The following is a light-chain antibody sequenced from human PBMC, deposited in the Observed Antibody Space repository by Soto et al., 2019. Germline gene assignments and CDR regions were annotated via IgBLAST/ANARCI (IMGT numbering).Light chain of an antibody. CDR3: QQYGNSRWT. CDR1: HSVSSRY. CDR2: GAS. J-gene: IGKJ1*01. V-gene: IGKV3-20*01. Sequence: EIVLTQSPGTLSLSPGERDTLSCSASHSVSSRYLAWYQQKPGQAPRLLISGASTRATGIPDRFIGSGSVTDFPLTICRLEPEDFALYYCQQYGNSRWTFGQVTTVTIK.